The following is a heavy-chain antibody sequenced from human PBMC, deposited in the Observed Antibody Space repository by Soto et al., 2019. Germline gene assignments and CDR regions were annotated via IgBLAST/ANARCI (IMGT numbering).Heavy chain of an antibody. D-gene: IGHD1-1*01. Sequence: RASVKVSCKASGYTFTGYYMHWVRQAPGQGLEWMGWINPNSGGTNYAQKFQGWVTMTRDTSISTAYMELSRLRSDDTAVYYCARDPNWNFEHVGMDVWGQGTTVTVSS. CDR3: ARDPNWNFEHVGMDV. V-gene: IGHV1-2*04. CDR1: GYTFTGYY. CDR2: INPNSGGT. J-gene: IGHJ6*02.